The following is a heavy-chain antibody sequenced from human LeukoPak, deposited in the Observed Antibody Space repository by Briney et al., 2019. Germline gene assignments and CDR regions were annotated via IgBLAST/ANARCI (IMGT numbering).Heavy chain of an antibody. V-gene: IGHV1-18*01. J-gene: IGHJ4*02. Sequence: ASVKVSCKASGYTFSNYGITWVRQAPRQGLEWMGWISGYNGNTNYAQKFQGRVTMTTDTSTSTAYMELRSLRSDDTAVYYCARDMRTEYYFDYWGQGTLVTVSS. CDR2: ISGYNGNT. D-gene: IGHD1-1*01. CDR3: ARDMRTEYYFDY. CDR1: GYTFSNYG.